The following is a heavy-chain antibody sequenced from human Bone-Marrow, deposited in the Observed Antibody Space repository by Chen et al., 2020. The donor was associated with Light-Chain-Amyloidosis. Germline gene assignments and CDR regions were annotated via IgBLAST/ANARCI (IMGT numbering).Heavy chain of an antibody. CDR1: GFNFSEAW. Sequence: EVHLVESGGGLVKPGGSLRLSCATSGFNFSEAWMTWVRQAPGKGLEWISHIKSKTDGGAAYYAAPAKGRFIISRDDSKGTLYVQMNRLKAEDTAMYYCSNDLDFWGQGTLVAVSS. J-gene: IGHJ4*02. V-gene: IGHV3-15*01. CDR3: SNDLDF. CDR2: IKSKTDGGAA.